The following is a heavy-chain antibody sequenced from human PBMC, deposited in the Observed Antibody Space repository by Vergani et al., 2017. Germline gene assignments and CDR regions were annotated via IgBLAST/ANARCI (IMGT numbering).Heavy chain of an antibody. CDR1: GFTFSSYA. D-gene: IGHD2-2*01. CDR2: ISGSGGST. J-gene: IGHJ3*02. Sequence: EVQLLESGGGLVQPGGSLRLSCAASGFTFSSYAMSWVRQAPGKGLEWVSAISGSGGSTYYADSVKGRFTISRDNSKNTLYLQMNSLRAEDTAVYYCAKDWGGYCSSTSCSPGAAFDIWGQGTMVTVSS. V-gene: IGHV3-23*01. CDR3: AKDWGGYCSSTSCSPGAAFDI.